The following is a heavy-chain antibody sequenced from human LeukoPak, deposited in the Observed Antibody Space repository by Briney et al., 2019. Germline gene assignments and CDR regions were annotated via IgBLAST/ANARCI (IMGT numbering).Heavy chain of an antibody. J-gene: IGHJ4*02. CDR1: GFTFSDYY. CDR3: AREANYYDSSGYSDY. Sequence: PGGSLRLSCAASGFTFSDYYMSWIRQAPGKGLEWVSYISSSGSTIYYADSVKGRFTISRDNAKNSLYLQMNSPRAEDTAVYYCAREANYYDSSGYSDYWGQGTLATVSS. CDR2: ISSSGSTI. V-gene: IGHV3-11*01. D-gene: IGHD3-22*01.